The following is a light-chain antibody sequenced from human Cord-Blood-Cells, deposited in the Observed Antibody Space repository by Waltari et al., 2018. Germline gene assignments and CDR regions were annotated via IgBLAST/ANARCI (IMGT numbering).Light chain of an antibody. CDR1: QSVSSN. Sequence: EIVMTQSPATLSVSPGERATLSCRASQSVSSNLAWYQQKPGQAARLLIYGASTRATGIPARFSGSGSGTEFTLTISSLQSEDFAVYYCQQYNNWSITFGQGTRLEIK. V-gene: IGKV3-15*01. J-gene: IGKJ5*01. CDR2: GAS. CDR3: QQYNNWSIT.